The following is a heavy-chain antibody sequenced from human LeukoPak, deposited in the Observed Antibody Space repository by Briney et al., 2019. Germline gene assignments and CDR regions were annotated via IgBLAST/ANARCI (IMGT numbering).Heavy chain of an antibody. D-gene: IGHD6-19*01. Sequence: GGSLRLSCAASGFTLSSYDMHWVRQATGKGLEWVSAIGTAGDTYYPGSVKGRFTISRENAKNSLYLQMNSLRAGDTAVYYCARGSPSLIAVAALYYFDYWGQGTLVTVSS. CDR3: ARGSPSLIAVAALYYFDY. J-gene: IGHJ4*02. CDR2: IGTAGDT. V-gene: IGHV3-13*01. CDR1: GFTLSSYD.